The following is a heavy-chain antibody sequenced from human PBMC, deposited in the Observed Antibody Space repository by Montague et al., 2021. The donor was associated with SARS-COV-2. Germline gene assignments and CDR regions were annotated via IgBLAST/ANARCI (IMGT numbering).Heavy chain of an antibody. Sequence: SETLSLTCSVSGDSIRTNYWSWIRQPPGKGLEWIGYVDYSDGTNYSPSLRSRVTISIDTSKKQFSLRLNTVTAADTAVYYCTTGDGSYGWRYYFDYWGQGTLVTVSS. CDR2: VDYSDGT. D-gene: IGHD5-18*01. CDR3: TTGDGSYGWRYYFDY. CDR1: GDSIRTNY. J-gene: IGHJ4*02. V-gene: IGHV4-59*01.